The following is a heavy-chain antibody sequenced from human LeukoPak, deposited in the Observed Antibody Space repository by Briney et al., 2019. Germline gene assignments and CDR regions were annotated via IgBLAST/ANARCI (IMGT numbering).Heavy chain of an antibody. CDR2: ISGSGGST. CDR1: GFTFSSYA. V-gene: IGHV3-23*01. J-gene: IGHJ5*02. D-gene: IGHD3-22*01. CDR3: AKVGNYYDSSGYYRASWFDP. Sequence: GGSLRLSCAASGFTFSSYAMSWVRQAPGKGLEWVSAISGSGGSTYYADSVKGRFTISRDNSKNTLYLQMNSLRAEDTAVYYCAKVGNYYDSSGYYRASWFDPWGQGTLVTVSS.